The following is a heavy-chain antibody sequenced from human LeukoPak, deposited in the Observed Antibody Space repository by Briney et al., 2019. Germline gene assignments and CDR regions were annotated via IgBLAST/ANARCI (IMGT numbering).Heavy chain of an antibody. CDR3: ARELNIGSGSYEEFDY. V-gene: IGHV1-8*03. CDR2: MNPNSGNT. J-gene: IGHJ4*02. Sequence: ASVKVSCKASGYTFTSYDINWERQATGQGLEWMGWMNPNSGNTGYAQKFQGRVTITRNTSISTAYMELSSLRSEDTAVYYRARELNIGSGSYEEFDYWGQGTLVTVSS. CDR1: GYTFTSYD. D-gene: IGHD3-10*01.